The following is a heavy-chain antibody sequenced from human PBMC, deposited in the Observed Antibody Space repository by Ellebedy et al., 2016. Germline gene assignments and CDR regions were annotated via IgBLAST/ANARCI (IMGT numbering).Heavy chain of an antibody. V-gene: IGHV3-23*01. J-gene: IGHJ3*02. D-gene: IGHD5-18*01. CDR2: ISGSGGST. Sequence: GGSLRLSCAASGFTFSGYAMSWVRQAPGKGLEWVSAISGSGGSTYYADSVKGRFTISRDNSKNTLYLQMNSLRAEDMAVYYCVRDRGQPDAFGIWGQGTMVTVSA. CDR1: GFTFSGYA. CDR3: VRDRGQPDAFGI.